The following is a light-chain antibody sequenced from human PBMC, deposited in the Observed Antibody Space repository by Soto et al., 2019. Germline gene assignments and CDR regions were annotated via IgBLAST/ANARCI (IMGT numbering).Light chain of an antibody. CDR3: QQYNNYFWA. Sequence: DIQMTQSPSTVSASVGDRVTITCRASQNINTWLAWYQQKPGKAPKLMILKASSLESGVPSRFSGSGSGTECTLTISSLKTDDRSTYYCQQYNNYFWAFGQGTKVDIK. CDR2: KAS. V-gene: IGKV1-5*03. J-gene: IGKJ1*01. CDR1: QNINTW.